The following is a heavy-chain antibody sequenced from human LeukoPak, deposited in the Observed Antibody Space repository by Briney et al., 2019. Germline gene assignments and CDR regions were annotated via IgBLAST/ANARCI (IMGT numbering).Heavy chain of an antibody. J-gene: IGHJ4*02. Sequence: SETLSLTCAVYGGSFSGYYWSWMRQPPGKGLEWIGEINHSGSTNYNPSLKSRVTISVDTSKNQFSLKLSSVTAADTAVYYCARGMRDYYDSSGHSWGQGTLVTVSS. V-gene: IGHV4-34*01. CDR1: GGSFSGYY. D-gene: IGHD3-22*01. CDR3: ARGMRDYYDSSGHS. CDR2: INHSGST.